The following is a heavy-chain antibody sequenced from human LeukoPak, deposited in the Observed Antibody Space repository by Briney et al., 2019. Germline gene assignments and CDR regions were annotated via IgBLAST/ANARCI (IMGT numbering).Heavy chain of an antibody. CDR1: GGSISSYY. D-gene: IGHD5-18*01. Sequence: SETLSLTCTVSGGSISSYYWSWIRQPAGKGLEWIGRIYTSGSANYNPSLKSRVTMSVDTSKNQFSLKLSSVTAADTAVYYCAGEGYSYGYNGNYWGQGTLVTVSS. CDR3: AGEGYSYGYNGNY. V-gene: IGHV4-4*07. CDR2: IYTSGSA. J-gene: IGHJ4*02.